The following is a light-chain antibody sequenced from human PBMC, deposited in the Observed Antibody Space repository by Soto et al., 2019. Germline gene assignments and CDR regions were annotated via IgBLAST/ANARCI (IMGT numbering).Light chain of an antibody. CDR1: QSISNL. CDR2: DAS. CDR3: QQYNSYSPWT. V-gene: IGKV1-5*01. J-gene: IGKJ1*01. Sequence: DIQMTQSPSTLSASVGDRVTMTCRASQSISNLLAWYQQKPGKAPNLLIYDASSLESGVPSRFSGSGYGTEFTLTISSLQPDDFATYYCQQYNSYSPWTFGQGTKVEIK.